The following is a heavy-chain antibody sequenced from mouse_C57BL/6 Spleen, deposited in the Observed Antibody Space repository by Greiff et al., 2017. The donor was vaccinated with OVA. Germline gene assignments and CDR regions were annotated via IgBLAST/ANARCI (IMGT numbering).Heavy chain of an antibody. J-gene: IGHJ3*01. V-gene: IGHV5-9*01. D-gene: IGHD2-5*01. CDR3: ARQGSYYSNLAWFAY. Sequence: EVQLVESGGGLVKPGGSLKLSCAASGFTFSSYTMSWVRQTPEKRLEWVATISGGGGNTYYPASVKGRFTITRANAKNTLYLQMSSLRSDDTALYYCARQGSYYSNLAWFAYWGQGTLVTVSA. CDR2: ISGGGGNT. CDR1: GFTFSSYT.